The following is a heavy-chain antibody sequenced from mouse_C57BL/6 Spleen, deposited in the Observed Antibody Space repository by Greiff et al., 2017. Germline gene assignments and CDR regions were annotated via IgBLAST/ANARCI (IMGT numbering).Heavy chain of an antibody. CDR3: ARYYGCDGYGYFDV. J-gene: IGHJ1*03. D-gene: IGHD2-2*01. Sequence: QVQLQQSGPELVKPGASVKISCKASGYAFSSSWMTWVKQRPGKGLEWIGRIYPGDGDTNYNGKFKGKATLTADKSSSTAYMQLSSLTSEDSAFYFCARYYGCDGYGYFDVWGTGTTVTVSS. V-gene: IGHV1-82*01. CDR2: IYPGDGDT. CDR1: GYAFSSSW.